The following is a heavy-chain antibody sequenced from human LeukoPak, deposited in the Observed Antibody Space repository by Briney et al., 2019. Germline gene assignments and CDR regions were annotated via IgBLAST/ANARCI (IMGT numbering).Heavy chain of an antibody. CDR2: IYTSGST. CDR3: ARSPLFDY. Sequence: PSETLSLTCTVSGGSISSGSYYWSWIRQPAGKGLEWIGRIYTSGSTNYNPPLKSRVTISVATSKNQFSMKLSSVTAADTAVYYCARSPLFDYWRQGTLVTVSS. V-gene: IGHV4-61*02. J-gene: IGHJ4*02. CDR1: GGSISSGSYY.